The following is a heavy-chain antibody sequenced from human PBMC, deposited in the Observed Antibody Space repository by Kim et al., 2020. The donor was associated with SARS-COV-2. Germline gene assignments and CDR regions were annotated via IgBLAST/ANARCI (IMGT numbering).Heavy chain of an antibody. CDR2: TYYRSKWYN. Sequence: SQTLSLTCAISGDSVSSNSAAWNWIRQSPSRGLEWLGRTYYRSKWYNDYAVSVKSRITINPDTSKNQFSLQLNSVTPEDTAVYYCARSSMWQWLVLEGGMDVWGQGTTVTVSS. V-gene: IGHV6-1*01. J-gene: IGHJ6*02. CDR3: ARSSMWQWLVLEGGMDV. CDR1: GDSVSSNSAA. D-gene: IGHD6-19*01.